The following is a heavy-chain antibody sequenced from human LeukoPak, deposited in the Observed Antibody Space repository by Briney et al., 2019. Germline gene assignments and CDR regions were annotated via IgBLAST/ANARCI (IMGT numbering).Heavy chain of an antibody. D-gene: IGHD3-16*02. CDR2: INPNSGGT. V-gene: IGHV1-2*02. J-gene: IGHJ4*02. Sequence: SSVQVSCKASRYTLTGYYMHWVGPAPGQGLEWMGWINPNSGGTNYAQKFQGRVTMTRDTSISTAYMELSRLRSDDTAVYYCAREDNDYVWGSYRFLDYWGQGTLVTVSS. CDR3: AREDNDYVWGSYRFLDY. CDR1: RYTLTGYY.